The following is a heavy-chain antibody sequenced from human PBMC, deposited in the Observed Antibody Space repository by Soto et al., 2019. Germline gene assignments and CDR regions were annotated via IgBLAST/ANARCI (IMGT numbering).Heavy chain of an antibody. D-gene: IGHD3-3*02. V-gene: IGHV1-69*01. J-gene: IGHJ6*02. Sequence: QVQLVQSGAEVKKPGSSVKVSCKASGGTFSSYAISWVRQAPGQGLEWMGGIIPIFGTANYAQKFQGRVTITADESTSTAYMELSSLRSEDTAVYYCARDDSVFGGVINTYYYGMDVWGQGTTVTVSS. CDR2: IIPIFGTA. CDR1: GGTFSSYA. CDR3: ARDDSVFGGVINTYYYGMDV.